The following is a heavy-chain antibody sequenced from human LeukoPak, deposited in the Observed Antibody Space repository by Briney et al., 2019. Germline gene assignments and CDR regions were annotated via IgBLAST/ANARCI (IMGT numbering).Heavy chain of an antibody. V-gene: IGHV3-23*01. J-gene: IGHJ4*02. CDR3: AKDLPAKVKGTYFDY. Sequence: QTGESLRLSCAASGFTFSSYVMSWVRQAPGKGLEWVSAISGSGGSTYYADSVKGRFTISRDNSKNTLYLQMNSLRAEDTAVYYCAKDLPAKVKGTYFDYWGQGTLVTVSS. CDR2: ISGSGGST. D-gene: IGHD1-1*01. CDR1: GFTFSSYV.